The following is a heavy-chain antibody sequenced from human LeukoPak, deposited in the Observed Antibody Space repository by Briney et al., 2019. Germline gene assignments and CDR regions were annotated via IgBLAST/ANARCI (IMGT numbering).Heavy chain of an antibody. CDR3: ADLRGLQNWYFAL. Sequence: GGSLRLSCAASGSTFSSYNINWVRQAPGKGLEWVSYISSGSGTIYYADSVKGRFTISRDNAKNSLFLQMSSLRAEDTAVYCCADLRGLQNWYFALSGRGTLVTVSS. CDR1: GSTFSSYN. D-gene: IGHD2-15*01. J-gene: IGHJ2*01. CDR2: ISSGSGTI. V-gene: IGHV3-48*01.